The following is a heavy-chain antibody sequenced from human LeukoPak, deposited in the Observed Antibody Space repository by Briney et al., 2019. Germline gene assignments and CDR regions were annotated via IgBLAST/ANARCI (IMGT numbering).Heavy chain of an antibody. CDR1: GGSFSGYY. D-gene: IGHD3-3*01. CDR3: ARSAPPYYDFWSGYYKRTPFDI. J-gene: IGHJ3*02. Sequence: PSETLSLTCAVYGGSFSGYYWSWIRQPPGKGLEWIGYIYYSGSTNYNPSLKSRVTISVDTSKNQFSLKLSSVTAADTAVYYCARSAPPYYDFWSGYYKRTPFDIWGQGTMVTVSS. V-gene: IGHV4-59*08. CDR2: IYYSGST.